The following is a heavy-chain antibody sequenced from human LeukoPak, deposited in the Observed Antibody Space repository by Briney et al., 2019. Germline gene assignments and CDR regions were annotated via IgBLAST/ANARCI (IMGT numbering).Heavy chain of an antibody. Sequence: SETLSLTCTVSGGSISSSGYSWGWIRQPPGKGLDWIGNIYYTGTTQDNPSLKSRVTISVDTSKNQFSLKLSSVTAADTAVYYCARQPEILLWFGELNWFDPWGQGTLVTVSS. CDR2: IYYTGTT. CDR1: GGSISSSGYS. V-gene: IGHV4-39*01. CDR3: ARQPEILLWFGELNWFDP. J-gene: IGHJ5*02. D-gene: IGHD3-10*01.